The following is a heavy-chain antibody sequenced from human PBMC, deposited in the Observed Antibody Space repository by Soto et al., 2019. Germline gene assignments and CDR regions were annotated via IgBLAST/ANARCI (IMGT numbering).Heavy chain of an antibody. CDR3: VSQMPGEYVMDV. D-gene: IGHD3-10*01. CDR1: GYSFSNHW. J-gene: IGHJ6*02. V-gene: IGHV5-51*01. Sequence: PGESLKISCKGIGYSFSNHWIGWVRQRPGKGPEWMGIIYPGDSRSAYSPAFQGQVSISVAKYISTAYLQWGGLKASDTAIYYCVSQMPGEYVMDVWGPGTAVTVSS. CDR2: IYPGDSRS.